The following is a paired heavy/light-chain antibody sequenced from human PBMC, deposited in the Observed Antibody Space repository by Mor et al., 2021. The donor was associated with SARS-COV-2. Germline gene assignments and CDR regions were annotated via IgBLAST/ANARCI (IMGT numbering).Heavy chain of an antibody. CDR2: IYYSGST. Sequence: QVQLQESGPGLVKPSETLSLTCTVSGGSLSSYYWSWIRQPPGKGLEWIGYIYYSGSTKYNPSLKSRVTISVDTSKNQFSLNLISVTAGDTAIYYCARRAVAGTGSKYYYYFGMDVWGQGTTVTVSS. CDR3: ARRAVAGTGSKYYYYFGMDV. D-gene: IGHD6-19*01. CDR1: GGSLSSYY. J-gene: IGHJ6*02. V-gene: IGHV4-59*08.
Light chain of an antibody. V-gene: IGLV1-51*01. CDR3: GTWDSALSGGEV. J-gene: IGLJ1*01. CDR1: SSNIGNNY. Sequence: QSVLTQPPSVSAAPGQRVTISCSGSSSNIGNNYVSWYQQLPGTAPKLLIYDTNKRPSGIPDRFSGSKSGTSATLGITGLQTGDEADYYCGTWDSALSGGEVFGTGTKVTVL. CDR2: DTN.